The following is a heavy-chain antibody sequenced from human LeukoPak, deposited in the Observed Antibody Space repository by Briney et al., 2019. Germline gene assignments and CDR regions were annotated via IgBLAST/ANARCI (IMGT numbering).Heavy chain of an antibody. CDR3: ARGGPSVPYYYDSSGYWGDY. J-gene: IGHJ4*02. CDR1: GYTFTSYY. V-gene: IGHV1-46*01. Sequence: ASVKVSCKASGYTFTSYYMHWVRQAPGQGLEWMGIINPSGGSTSYAQKFQGRVTMTRDTSTSTVYMELSSLRSEDTAVYYCARGGPSVPYYYDSSGYWGDYWGQGTLVTVSS. CDR2: INPSGGST. D-gene: IGHD3-22*01.